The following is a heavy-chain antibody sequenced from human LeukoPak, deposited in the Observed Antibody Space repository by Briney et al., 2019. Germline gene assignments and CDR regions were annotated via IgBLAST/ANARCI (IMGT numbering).Heavy chain of an antibody. CDR1: GFTFRSHA. J-gene: IGHJ4*02. V-gene: IGHV3-23*01. CDR3: AKDFRIGYSAHFDY. Sequence: GALRLSCVGSGFTFRSHAMSWVRQAPEKGLEFVSGIYENGGTTYYADSVKGRFSILRDNSKNTLYLQMDSLRGEDTAVYYCAKDFRIGYSAHFDYWGQGALVTVSS. CDR2: IYENGGTT. D-gene: IGHD2-21*01.